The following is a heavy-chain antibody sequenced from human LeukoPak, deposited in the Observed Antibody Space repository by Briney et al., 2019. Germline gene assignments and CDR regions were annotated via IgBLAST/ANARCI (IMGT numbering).Heavy chain of an antibody. J-gene: IGHJ4*02. V-gene: IGHV1-69*04. CDR3: TRDRYYYGSGSADY. CDR1: GGTFSSYA. D-gene: IGHD3-10*01. Sequence: GSSVKVSCKASGGTFSSYAISWVRQAPGQGLEWMGRIIPILGIANYAQKFQGRVTITADKSTSTAYMELSSLRSEDTAVYYCTRDRYYYGSGSADYWGQGTLVTVSS. CDR2: IIPILGIA.